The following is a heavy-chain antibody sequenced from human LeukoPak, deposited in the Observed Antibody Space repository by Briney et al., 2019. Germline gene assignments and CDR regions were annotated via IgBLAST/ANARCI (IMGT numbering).Heavy chain of an antibody. CDR2: MSPNSGDT. Sequence: SEKVSCKASGYTFTSHDINWVRQATGQGLEWMGWMSPNSGDTGYAQKFQGRVTMTSDSSISTAYMELSSLRSEDTAIYYCVRTPPNWGFDYWGQGTLVTVSS. V-gene: IGHV1-8*01. CDR1: GYTFTSHD. D-gene: IGHD7-27*01. J-gene: IGHJ4*02. CDR3: VRTPPNWGFDY.